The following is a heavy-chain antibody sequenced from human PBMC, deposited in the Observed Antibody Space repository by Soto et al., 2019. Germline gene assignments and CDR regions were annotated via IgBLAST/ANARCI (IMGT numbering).Heavy chain of an antibody. CDR1: GYTFTTYY. CDR3: ARDKIVVVKVNYYYGMDV. Sequence: ASVKVSCKASGYTFTTYYMHWVRQAPGQGLEWMGWINPNSGGTNYAQKFQGRVTMTRDTSISTAYMELSRLRSDDTAVYYCARDKIVVVKVNYYYGMDVWGQGTTVTVSS. D-gene: IGHD3-22*01. CDR2: INPNSGGT. J-gene: IGHJ6*02. V-gene: IGHV1-2*02.